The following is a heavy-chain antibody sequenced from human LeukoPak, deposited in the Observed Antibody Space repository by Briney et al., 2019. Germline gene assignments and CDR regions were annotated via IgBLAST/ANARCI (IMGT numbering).Heavy chain of an antibody. CDR3: AREPPQPGITAAGYCDL. V-gene: IGHV4-59*01. CDR1: GDSISSYS. J-gene: IGHJ2*01. Sequence: SETLSLTRTVSGDSISSYSWSWIRQPPGKGLEWIGYVYYSGSTNYNPSLKSRVTISADTAKNQFSLKVRSVTAADTAVYYCAREPPQPGITAAGYCDLWGCGALVSVSS. D-gene: IGHD6-13*01. CDR2: VYYSGST.